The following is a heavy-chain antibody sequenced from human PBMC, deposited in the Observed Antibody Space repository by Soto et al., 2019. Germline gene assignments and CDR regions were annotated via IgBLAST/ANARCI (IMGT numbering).Heavy chain of an antibody. J-gene: IGHJ4*02. CDR2: ISYDGRNK. CDR1: GFTFSSYA. CDR3: ARDAGTTVGDFDY. D-gene: IGHD1-7*01. Sequence: QVQLVESGGGVVQPGRSLRLSCAASGFTFSSYAMHWVRQAPGKGLEWVAVISYDGRNKYYADSVKGRFTISRDNSKNTLYLQMNSLRAEDTAVYYCARDAGTTVGDFDYWGQGTLVTVSS. V-gene: IGHV3-30*04.